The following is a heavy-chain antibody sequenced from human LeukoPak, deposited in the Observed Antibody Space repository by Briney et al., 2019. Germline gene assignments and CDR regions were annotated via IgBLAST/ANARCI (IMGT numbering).Heavy chain of an antibody. Sequence: GGSLRLSCAASGFTFSIYEMNWVRQAPGKGLEWVSYISSIGTTIYYADSVKGRFTISRDNAKNSLYLQMNSLRAEDTAVYYCARGERGDYWGQGTLVTVSS. D-gene: IGHD1-26*01. CDR3: ARGERGDY. J-gene: IGHJ4*02. CDR2: ISSIGTTI. CDR1: GFTFSIYE. V-gene: IGHV3-48*03.